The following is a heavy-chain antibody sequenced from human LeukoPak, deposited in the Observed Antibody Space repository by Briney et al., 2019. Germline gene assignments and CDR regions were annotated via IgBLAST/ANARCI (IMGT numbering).Heavy chain of an antibody. CDR2: ISYDGTNK. Sequence: GGSLRLSCAASGFTFSNHVIHWVRQAPGKGLEWLAVISYDGTNKYYADSVKGRFTISRDHSQSTVDLYMNNLRGADTAVYYCVRSPTYYNMDVWGKGTTVTVSS. CDR1: GFTFSNHV. CDR3: VRSPTYYNMDV. J-gene: IGHJ6*03. V-gene: IGHV3-30*04.